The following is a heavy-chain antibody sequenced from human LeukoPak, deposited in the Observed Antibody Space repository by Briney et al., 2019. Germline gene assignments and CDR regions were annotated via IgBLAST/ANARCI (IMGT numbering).Heavy chain of an antibody. V-gene: IGHV1-2*02. Sequence: GASVKVSCKASGYTFTGYYVHWVRQAPGQGLEWMGWINPNSGGTNYAQKFQGRVTMTRDTSISTAYMELSRLRSDDTAVYYCARDSSIVGAMGIDYWGQGTLVTVSS. D-gene: IGHD1-26*01. CDR1: GYTFTGYY. CDR2: INPNSGGT. J-gene: IGHJ4*02. CDR3: ARDSSIVGAMGIDY.